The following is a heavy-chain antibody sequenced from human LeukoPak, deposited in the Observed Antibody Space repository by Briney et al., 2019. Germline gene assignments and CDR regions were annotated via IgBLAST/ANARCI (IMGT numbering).Heavy chain of an antibody. CDR2: IIPILGIA. J-gene: IGHJ5*02. V-gene: IGHV1-69*04. D-gene: IGHD7-27*01. CDR3: ATDPALGFTVP. CDR1: GGTFSSYA. Sequence: SVKVSCKASGGTFSSYAISWVRQAPGQGLEWMGRIIPILGIANYAQKFQGRVTITADKSTSTAYMELSSLRSEDTAVYYCATDPALGFTVPWGQGTLVTVSS.